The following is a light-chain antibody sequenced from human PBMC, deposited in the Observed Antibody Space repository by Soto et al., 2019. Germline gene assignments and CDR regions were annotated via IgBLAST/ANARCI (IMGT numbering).Light chain of an antibody. J-gene: IGKJ1*01. Sequence: AIQMTQSPSSLSASVGDRVTITCRASQGIGTELGWYQQRPGQAPRLLIYGTSTLQHGVPSSFSGSGSDSDFTLSITSLQPEDFATYHCLQDSTYPRTFGQGTKVEIK. CDR3: LQDSTYPRT. CDR2: GTS. CDR1: QGIGTE. V-gene: IGKV1-6*01.